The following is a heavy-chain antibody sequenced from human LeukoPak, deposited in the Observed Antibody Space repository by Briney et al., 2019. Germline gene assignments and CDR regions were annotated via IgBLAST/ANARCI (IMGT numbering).Heavy chain of an antibody. CDR2: INHSGST. CDR3: ARVKWGVTVLPTDN. J-gene: IGHJ4*02. Sequence: PSETLSLTCAVYGGSFSGYYWSWIRQPPGKGLEWIGEINHSGSTNYNPSLKSRLTISVDTSKNQFSLKLSSVTAADTAVYYCARVKWGVTVLPTDNWGQGTLVTVSS. V-gene: IGHV4-34*01. D-gene: IGHD7-27*01. CDR1: GGSFSGYY.